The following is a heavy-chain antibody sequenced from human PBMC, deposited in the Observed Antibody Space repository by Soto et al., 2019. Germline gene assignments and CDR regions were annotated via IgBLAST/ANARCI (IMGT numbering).Heavy chain of an antibody. CDR1: GGSISSYY. CDR3: ARENDYGDYYFDY. CDR2: IYYSGST. Sequence: SETLSLTCTVSGGSISSYYWSWIRQPPGEGLEWIGYIYYSGSTNYNPSLKSRVTISVDTSKNQFSLKLSSVTAADTAVYYCARENDYGDYYFDYWGQGTLVTVSS. J-gene: IGHJ4*02. D-gene: IGHD4-17*01. V-gene: IGHV4-59*01.